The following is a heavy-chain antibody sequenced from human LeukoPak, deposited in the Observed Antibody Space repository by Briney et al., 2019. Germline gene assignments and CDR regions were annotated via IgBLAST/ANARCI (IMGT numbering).Heavy chain of an antibody. Sequence: PSETLSLTCTVSGGSISSGSYYWGWVRQSPGKGLEWIGSVYYSGNTYYIPSLKSRITISRDTSKNQFSLKLTSVTAADTAVYYCARLGVVATINNYFDYWGQGTLVTVSS. D-gene: IGHD5-12*01. CDR2: VYYSGNT. CDR1: GGSISSGSYY. V-gene: IGHV4-39*07. CDR3: ARLGVVATINNYFDY. J-gene: IGHJ4*02.